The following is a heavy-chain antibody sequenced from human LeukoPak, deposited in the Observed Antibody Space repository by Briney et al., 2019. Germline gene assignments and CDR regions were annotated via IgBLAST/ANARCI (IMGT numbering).Heavy chain of an antibody. CDR1: GVTFRSYA. V-gene: IGHV3-30-3*01. J-gene: IGHJ3*02. CDR3: ARDPGYYYESRVHDAFDI. D-gene: IGHD3-22*01. CDR2: ISYDVSNT. Sequence: PVGSLRLSCAASGVTFRSYAMHWVRQAPGKGLGWVAVISYDVSNTYYTDTVKGRFTISRDNTKNTLCLQMNSARAQATAVYFCARDPGYYYESRVHDAFDIWGQGTMVSVSS.